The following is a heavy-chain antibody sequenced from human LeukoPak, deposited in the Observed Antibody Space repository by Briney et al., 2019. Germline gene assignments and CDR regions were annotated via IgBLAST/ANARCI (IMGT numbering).Heavy chain of an antibody. J-gene: IGHJ4*02. V-gene: IGHV3-53*04. CDR1: GFTVSSNY. Sequence: GGSLRLSCAASGFTVSSNYMSWVRQAPGKGLEWVSVIYSGGSTYYADSVKGRFTISRHNSKSTLYLQMNSLRAEDTAVYYCARVVASYFDYWGQGTLVTVSS. CDR2: IYSGGST. CDR3: ARVVASYFDY. D-gene: IGHD2-15*01.